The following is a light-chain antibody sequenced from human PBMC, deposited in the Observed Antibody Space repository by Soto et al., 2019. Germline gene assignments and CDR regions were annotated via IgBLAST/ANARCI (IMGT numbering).Light chain of an antibody. Sequence: DIQMTQSPSSLSASVGDRVTITCRASQAISNYLAWYQQKPGKVPTLLISAASTLQSGVPSRFSGSGSGTDFTLTISSLQPEGVATYYCQKFNAVPTFGGGTKVEI. J-gene: IGKJ4*01. CDR2: AAS. CDR1: QAISNY. V-gene: IGKV1-27*01. CDR3: QKFNAVPT.